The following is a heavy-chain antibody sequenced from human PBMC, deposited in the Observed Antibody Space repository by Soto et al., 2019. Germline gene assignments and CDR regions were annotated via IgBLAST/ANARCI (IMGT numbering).Heavy chain of an antibody. V-gene: IGHV3-30-3*01. J-gene: IGHJ4*02. CDR1: GFNFSSYA. CDR2: ISYDGSKK. CDR3: ARDRYDSSGYHFVV. D-gene: IGHD3-22*01. Sequence: GGSLRLSCAASGFNFSSYAIHWVRQAPGKGLEWVAVISYDGSKKYYADSVKGRFTISRDNSKNTLYLQMNSLRAEDTAVYYCARDRYDSSGYHFVVWGQGTLVTVSS.